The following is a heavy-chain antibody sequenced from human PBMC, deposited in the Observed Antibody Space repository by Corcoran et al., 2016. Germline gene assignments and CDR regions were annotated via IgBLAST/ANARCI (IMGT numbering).Heavy chain of an antibody. V-gene: IGHV3-21*01. Sequence: EVQLVESGGGLVKPGGSLRLSCAASGFTFSSYSMNWVRQAPGKGLEWVSSISSSSSYIYYADSVKGRFTISRDNAKNSLYLQMNSLRAEDTAGYDCARAGETYYYDSSGYGMDVWGQGTTVTVSS. D-gene: IGHD3-22*01. J-gene: IGHJ6*02. CDR3: ARAGETYYYDSSGYGMDV. CDR1: GFTFSSYS. CDR2: ISSSSSYI.